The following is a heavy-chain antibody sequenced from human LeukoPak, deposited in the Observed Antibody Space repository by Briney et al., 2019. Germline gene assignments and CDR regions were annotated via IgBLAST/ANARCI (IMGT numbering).Heavy chain of an antibody. Sequence: GGSLRLSCAASGFTFSNYAMSWVRQAPGKGLEWVSTVRVNGRSTFYADSVKGRFTISRDNSKNTLYLQMNSLRAEDTALYYCAKPGEASNYYFDCWGQGALVTVSS. CDR3: AKPGEASNYYFDC. V-gene: IGHV3-23*01. J-gene: IGHJ4*02. CDR2: VRVNGRST. CDR1: GFTFSNYA. D-gene: IGHD2-21*01.